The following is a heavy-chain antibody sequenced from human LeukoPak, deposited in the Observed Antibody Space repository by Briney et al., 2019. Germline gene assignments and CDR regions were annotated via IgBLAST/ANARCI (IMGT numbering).Heavy chain of an antibody. V-gene: IGHV3-53*04. J-gene: IGHJ4*02. D-gene: IGHD3-16*01. CDR3: ARDSDDSIEAGSLSY. CDR2: IYSGGST. Sequence: GGSLRLSCAASGFTVSSNYMSWVRQAPGKGLEWVSVIYSGGSTYYADSVKGRFTNSRHNSKNTLYLQMNSLRAEDTAVYYCARDSDDSIEAGSLSYWGQGTLVTVPS. CDR1: GFTVSSNY.